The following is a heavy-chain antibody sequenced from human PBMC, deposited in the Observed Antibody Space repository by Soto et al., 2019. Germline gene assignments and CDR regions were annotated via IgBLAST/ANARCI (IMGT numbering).Heavy chain of an antibody. CDR3: ARAAMGSSSWPFGY. D-gene: IGHD6-13*01. CDR2: IYHSGST. J-gene: IGHJ4*02. CDR1: GGSISSSNW. V-gene: IGHV4-4*02. Sequence: QVQLRESGPGLVKPSGTLSLTCAVSGGSISSSNWWSWVRQPPGKGLEWIGEIYHSGSTNYNPSRKRRVDISVDESKDQFSLQPSSGIAADSAVYYSARAAMGSSSWPFGYWGQGTLVTVSS.